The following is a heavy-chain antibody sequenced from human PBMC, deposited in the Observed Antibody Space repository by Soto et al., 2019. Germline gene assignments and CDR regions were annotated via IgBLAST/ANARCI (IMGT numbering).Heavy chain of an antibody. V-gene: IGHV4-39*01. D-gene: IGHD4-4*01. CDR1: GGSISSSSYY. CDR2: IYYSGST. CDR3: ASLDVMVTTVTYCYYGMDV. J-gene: IGHJ6*02. Sequence: SETLSLTCTVSGGSISSSSYYWGWIRQPPGEGLEWIGSIYYSGSTYYNPSLKSRVTISVDTSKNQFSLKLSSLTAADTAVYYCASLDVMVTTVTYCYYGMDVWGQGTTVTVSS.